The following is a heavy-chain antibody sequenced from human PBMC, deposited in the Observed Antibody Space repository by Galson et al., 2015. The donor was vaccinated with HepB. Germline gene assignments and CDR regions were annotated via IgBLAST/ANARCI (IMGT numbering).Heavy chain of an antibody. CDR2: IIPIFGTA. J-gene: IGHJ4*02. Sequence: SVKVSCKASGGTFSSYAISWVRQAPGQGLEWMGGIIPIFGTANYAQKFQGRVTITADESTSTAYMELSSLRSEDTAVYYCARAGGSYSPFDYWGQGTLVTVSS. V-gene: IGHV1-69*13. D-gene: IGHD1-26*01. CDR1: GGTFSSYA. CDR3: ARAGGSYSPFDY.